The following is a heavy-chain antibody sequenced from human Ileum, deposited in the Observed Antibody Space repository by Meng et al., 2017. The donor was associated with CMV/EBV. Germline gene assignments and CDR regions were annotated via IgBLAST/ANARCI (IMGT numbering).Heavy chain of an antibody. Sequence: GESLKISCAASGFTFSSYGMHWVRQAPGKGLEWVAVIWYDGSNKYYADSVKGRFTITRDNSKNTLHLQMNSLRAEDTAVYYCAKGTWFGEYRHDYYLDYWGQGTLVTVSS. J-gene: IGHJ4*02. V-gene: IGHV3-33*06. CDR1: GFTFSSYG. CDR3: AKGTWFGEYRHDYYLDY. D-gene: IGHD3-10*01. CDR2: IWYDGSNK.